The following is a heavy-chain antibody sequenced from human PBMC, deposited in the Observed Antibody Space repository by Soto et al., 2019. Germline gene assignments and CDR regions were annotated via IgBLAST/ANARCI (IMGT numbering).Heavy chain of an antibody. D-gene: IGHD6-19*01. V-gene: IGHV4-59*01. J-gene: IGHJ4*02. CDR2: IYKSGST. CDR3: ARVGAEALSDFDD. Sequence: SETLSLTCTVSGASTSSYSWSWIRQPPGRGLEWIGFIYKSGSTNYNPSLKSRVTISVDTSRNHFSLNLASVTAADTAVYYCARVGAEALSDFDDWGQGTRVTVSS. CDR1: GASTSSYS.